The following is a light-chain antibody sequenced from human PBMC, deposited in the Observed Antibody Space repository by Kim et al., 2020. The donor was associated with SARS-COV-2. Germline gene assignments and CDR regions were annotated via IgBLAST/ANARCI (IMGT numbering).Light chain of an antibody. CDR1: QGIGND. CDR3: LQDYHYLT. Sequence: AIQMTQSPSSLSASVGDRVTITCRASQGIGNDLGWYQQKPGKAPKLLIYAASTLQGEVPSRFSGSGSGTDFTLTISSLQPDDFATYYCLQDYHYLTFGGGPSWRSN. J-gene: IGKJ4*01. V-gene: IGKV1-6*01. CDR2: AAS.